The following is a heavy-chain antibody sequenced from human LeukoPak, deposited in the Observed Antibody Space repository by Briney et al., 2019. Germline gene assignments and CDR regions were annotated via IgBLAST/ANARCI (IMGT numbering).Heavy chain of an antibody. V-gene: IGHV5-51*01. J-gene: IGHJ5*02. CDR1: GYSFTSYL. Sequence: EAPKISFKGSGYSFTSYLMGWVRQMPGKGLEGMGAISPGDSPTRYSPSFQGQVTISAAKSIRTAYLQWRSLKASDTAMYYCARHAIYAGAFDPWGQGTLVTVSS. CDR3: ARHAIYAGAFDP. CDR2: ISPGDSPT. D-gene: IGHD5/OR15-5a*01.